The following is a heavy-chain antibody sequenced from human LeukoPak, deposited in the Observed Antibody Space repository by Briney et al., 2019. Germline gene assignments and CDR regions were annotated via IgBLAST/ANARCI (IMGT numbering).Heavy chain of an antibody. Sequence: SGTLSLTCTVSGGSISSYYWSWIRQPPGKGLEWIGYIFYSGSTNYNPSLKSRVTISVDTSKNQFSLKLSSVTAADTAVYYCARDKGYCSSTSCHNWFDPWGQGTLVTVSS. CDR2: IFYSGST. CDR1: GGSISSYY. J-gene: IGHJ5*02. D-gene: IGHD2-2*01. V-gene: IGHV4-59*01. CDR3: ARDKGYCSSTSCHNWFDP.